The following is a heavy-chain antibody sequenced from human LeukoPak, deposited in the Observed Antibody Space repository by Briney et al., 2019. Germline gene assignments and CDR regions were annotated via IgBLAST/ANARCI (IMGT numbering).Heavy chain of an antibody. Sequence: GGSLRLSCAASGFTFSSYWMTWVRQAPGKGLEWVANLNQGGSQKYYVDSVKGRFTISRDNAKNSLYVQMNSLRAEDTAVYYCARDQWEVGNYWGQGTLVTVSS. J-gene: IGHJ4*02. CDR3: ARDQWEVGNY. CDR1: GFTFSSYW. D-gene: IGHD1-26*01. CDR2: LNQGGSQK. V-gene: IGHV3-7*01.